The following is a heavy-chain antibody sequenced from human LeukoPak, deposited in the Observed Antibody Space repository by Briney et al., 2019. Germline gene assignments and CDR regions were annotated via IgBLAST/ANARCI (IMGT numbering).Heavy chain of an antibody. CDR1: GFTFSNAW. J-gene: IGHJ4*02. CDR3: ARDYGSGGVY. V-gene: IGHV3-21*01. D-gene: IGHD3-10*01. Sequence: PGGSLRLSCAASGFTFSNAWMSWVRQAPGKGLEWVSSISSSSSYIYYADSVKGRFTISRDNAKNSLYLQMNSLRAEDTAVYYCARDYGSGGVYWGQGTLVTISS. CDR2: ISSSSSYI.